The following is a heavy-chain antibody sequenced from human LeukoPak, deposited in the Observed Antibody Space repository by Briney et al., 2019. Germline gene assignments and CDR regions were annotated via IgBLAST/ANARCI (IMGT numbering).Heavy chain of an antibody. CDR3: ARERRSRSLPASIKY. CDR2: IRSSSSTI. J-gene: IGHJ4*02. Sequence: PGGSLRLSCAASGLTFSSYEMNWVRQAAGKGLEGVSYIRSSSSTIYYADTVKGRFTISRDHANNSLYLQRNRLRTEDTAVYCWARERRSRSLPASIKYWGLGTLVTVSS. CDR1: GLTFSSYE. D-gene: IGHD2-2*01. V-gene: IGHV3-48*03.